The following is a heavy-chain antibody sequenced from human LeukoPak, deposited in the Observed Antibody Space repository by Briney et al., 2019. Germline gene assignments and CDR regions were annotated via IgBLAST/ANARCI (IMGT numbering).Heavy chain of an antibody. CDR2: ISAYNGNT. D-gene: IGHD6-19*01. V-gene: IGHV1-18*01. Sequence: ASVKVSCKASGYTFTSYXXXXXXQAPGQGLEWMGWISAYNGNTNXAQKLQGRVTXXXXTSTSTAYMELRSLRSDDTAVYYCARGSGWYQDYWGQGTLVTVSS. J-gene: IGHJ4*02. CDR3: ARGSGWYQDY. CDR1: GYTFTSYX.